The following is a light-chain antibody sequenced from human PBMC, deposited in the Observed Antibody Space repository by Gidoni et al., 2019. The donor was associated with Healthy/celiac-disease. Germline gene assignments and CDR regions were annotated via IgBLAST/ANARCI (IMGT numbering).Light chain of an antibody. CDR1: QSVSSN. J-gene: IGKJ3*01. V-gene: IGKV3-15*01. CDR3: QQYNNWPQT. CDR2: GAS. Sequence: ELVMTQSPATLSVSPGERATLSCTASQSVSSNLAWYQQKPGQAPRLPIYGASTRATGIPARFSGSGSGTEFTLTISSLQSEDFAVYYCQQYNNWPQTFGPGTKVDIK.